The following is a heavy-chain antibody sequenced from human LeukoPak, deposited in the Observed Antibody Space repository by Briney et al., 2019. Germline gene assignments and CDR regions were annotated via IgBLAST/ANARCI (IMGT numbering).Heavy chain of an antibody. D-gene: IGHD3-22*01. V-gene: IGHV3-23*01. J-gene: IGHJ5*02. CDR1: GFTFSTYA. CDR3: ARDAYYYDSGDYYSWFDP. Sequence: GGSLGLSCVASGFTFSTYAMSWVRQAPGKGLEWVSSASDSGTTYYADSVKGRFTVSRDNSKNTLYLQMSSLRVEDTAVYYCARDAYYYDSGDYYSWFDPWGQGTLVTVSS. CDR2: ASDSGTT.